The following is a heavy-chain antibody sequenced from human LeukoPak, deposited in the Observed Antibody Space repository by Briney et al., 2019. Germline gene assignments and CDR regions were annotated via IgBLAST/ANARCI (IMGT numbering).Heavy chain of an antibody. V-gene: IGHV1-58*02. CDR1: GFAFSSSA. D-gene: IGHD3-22*01. Sequence: EASVKVPCKASGFAFSSSAIQWVRQARGQRLEWIGWTVVGSGQTNYAQRLQERVTITRDMSTGTAYMELRSLRSEDTAVYYCAATGYYQKDYYMDVWGKGTTVTVFS. J-gene: IGHJ6*03. CDR3: AATGYYQKDYYMDV. CDR2: TVVGSGQT.